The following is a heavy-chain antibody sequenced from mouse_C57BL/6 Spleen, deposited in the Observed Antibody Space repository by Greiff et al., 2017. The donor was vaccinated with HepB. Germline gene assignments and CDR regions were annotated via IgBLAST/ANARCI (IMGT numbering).Heavy chain of an antibody. CDR1: GFTFSSYA. V-gene: IGHV5-9-1*02. Sequence: EVQLQQSGEGLVKPGGSLKLSCAASGFTFSSYAMSWVRQTPEKRLEWVAYISSGGDYIYYADTVKGRFTISRDNARNTLYLQMSSLKSEDTAMYYCTRADGNLYAMDYWGQGTSVTVSS. D-gene: IGHD2-1*01. CDR3: TRADGNLYAMDY. CDR2: ISSGGDYI. J-gene: IGHJ4*01.